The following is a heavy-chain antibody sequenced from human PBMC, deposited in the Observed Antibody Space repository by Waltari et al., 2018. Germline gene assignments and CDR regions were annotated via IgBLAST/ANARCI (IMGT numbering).Heavy chain of an antibody. CDR2: IYYSGIT. CDR1: GGSISPFY. D-gene: IGHD3-9*01. Sequence: QVQLQESGPGLVKSSETLSLTCTVSGGSISPFYWSWIRQPPGKGLEWIGYIYYSGITNYNPSLKSRVTISIDTSKNQFSLKLRSVTAADTAVYYCAREQGRYLNWYDPWGQGTLVTVSS. J-gene: IGHJ5*02. V-gene: IGHV4-59*01. CDR3: AREQGRYLNWYDP.